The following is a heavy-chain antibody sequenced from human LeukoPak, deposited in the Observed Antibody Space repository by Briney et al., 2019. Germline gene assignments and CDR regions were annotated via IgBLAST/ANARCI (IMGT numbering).Heavy chain of an antibody. D-gene: IGHD3-16*01. Sequence: GGSLRLSCTTSGFNFGDYAMSWFRQAPGKGLEWVSYISSSSSTIYYADSVKGRFTISRDNAKNSLYLQMNSLRAEDTAVYYCARARAGGFDYWGQGTLVTVSS. J-gene: IGHJ4*02. CDR3: ARARAGGFDY. CDR1: GFNFGDYA. V-gene: IGHV3-48*04. CDR2: ISSSSSTI.